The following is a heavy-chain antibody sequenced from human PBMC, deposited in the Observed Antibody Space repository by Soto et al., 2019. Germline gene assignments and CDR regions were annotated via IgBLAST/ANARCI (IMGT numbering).Heavy chain of an antibody. D-gene: IGHD3-10*01. Sequence: QVQLVQSGAEVKKPGSSVKVSCKASGDIFSSYPFSWVRQAPGQGLEWMGGIVPLLGTADYAQKFQDRVTITADDSTSTVYMELSSLRSDDTAVYYCARDRGSQNWYFGVWGRSTLVSVSS. J-gene: IGHJ2*01. CDR2: IVPLLGTA. CDR1: GDIFSSYP. V-gene: IGHV1-69*01. CDR3: ARDRGSQNWYFGV.